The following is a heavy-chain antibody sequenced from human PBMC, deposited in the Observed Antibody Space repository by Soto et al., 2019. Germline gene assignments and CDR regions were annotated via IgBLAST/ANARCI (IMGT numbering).Heavy chain of an antibody. CDR3: ARVESNGYFKY. J-gene: IGHJ4*02. V-gene: IGHV3-7*05. Sequence: PRLSCAASGFTFSTYWMSWVRQAPGKGLEWVAYIKEDESGIFYVDSVKGRFTISRDNAKKSLYLQMNSLRAEDTAVYFCARVESNGYFKYWGQEPLVTVSS. CDR2: IKEDESGI. CDR1: GFTFSTYW. D-gene: IGHD2-8*01.